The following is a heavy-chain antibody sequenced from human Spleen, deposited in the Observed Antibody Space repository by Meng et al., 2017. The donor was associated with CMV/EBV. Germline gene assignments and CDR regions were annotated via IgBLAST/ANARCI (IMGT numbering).Heavy chain of an antibody. CDR3: ARAQYSSSWYYFDY. J-gene: IGHJ4*02. D-gene: IGHD6-13*01. CDR1: GFTFSTYN. Sequence: GESLKISCAGSGFTFSTYNLNWVRQAPGKGLEWLSSISSTSTYTYYAASVKGRFTIFRDNAKNSHYLQMNSLRAEDTAVYYCARAQYSSSWYYFDYWGQGTLVTVSS. CDR2: ISSTSTYT. V-gene: IGHV3-21*01.